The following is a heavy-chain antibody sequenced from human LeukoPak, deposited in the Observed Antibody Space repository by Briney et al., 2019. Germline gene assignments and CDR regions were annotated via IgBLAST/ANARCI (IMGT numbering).Heavy chain of an antibody. CDR3: ARLSGTMIVVVMGYFDY. Sequence: GGSLRLSCAASGFTFSSYSMNWVRQAPGKGLEWVSSISSSSSYIYYADSVKGRFTISRDNAKNSLYLQMNSLRAEDTAVYYCARLSGTMIVVVMGYFDYWGQGTLVTVSS. CDR2: ISSSSSYI. J-gene: IGHJ4*02. V-gene: IGHV3-21*04. CDR1: GFTFSSYS. D-gene: IGHD3-22*01.